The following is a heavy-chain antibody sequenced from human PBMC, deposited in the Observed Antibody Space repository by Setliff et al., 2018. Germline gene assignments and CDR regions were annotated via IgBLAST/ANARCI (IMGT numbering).Heavy chain of an antibody. CDR3: ARGPWKHSAYYYYYYMDV. Sequence: PGGSLRLSCAASGFTLSSYWMHWVRQAPGKGLVWASRINSDGSSTSYADSVKGRFTISRDNAKNTLYLQMNSLRAEDTAVYYCARGPWKHSAYYYYYYMDVWGKGTTVTVSS. J-gene: IGHJ6*03. CDR1: GFTLSSYW. V-gene: IGHV3-74*01. D-gene: IGHD1-1*01. CDR2: INSDGSST.